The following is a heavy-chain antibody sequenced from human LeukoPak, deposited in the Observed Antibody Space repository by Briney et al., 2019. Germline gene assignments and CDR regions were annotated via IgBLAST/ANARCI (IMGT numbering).Heavy chain of an antibody. D-gene: IGHD6-19*01. V-gene: IGHV3-21*06. Sequence: PGGSLRLSCAASGFTFTSYSMNWVRQAPGKGLEWVSSISSGGFFIYYADSVKGRFTISRDNAKNSLFLQMNSLRGEDTAVYYCVRDGGVDRLGVAVTDGFDPWGQGALVSVSS. CDR3: VRDGGVDRLGVAVTDGFDP. J-gene: IGHJ5*02. CDR1: GFTFTSYS. CDR2: ISSGGFFI.